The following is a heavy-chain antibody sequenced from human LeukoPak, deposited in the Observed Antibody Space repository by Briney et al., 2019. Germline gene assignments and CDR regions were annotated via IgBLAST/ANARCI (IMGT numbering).Heavy chain of an antibody. CDR1: GGSVSSGSYY. V-gene: IGHV4-39*07. CDR2: MYLSGTT. D-gene: IGHD3-22*01. J-gene: IGHJ4*02. CDR3: AGLVGRYSSGLYYYYFDY. Sequence: SETLSLTCTVSGGSVSSGSYYWSWVRQPPGKGLEWIGEMYLSGTTHSNPSVKSRVTISIDKSKNQFFLNLSSVTAADTAVYYCAGLVGRYSSGLYYYYFDYWGQGTLVTVSS.